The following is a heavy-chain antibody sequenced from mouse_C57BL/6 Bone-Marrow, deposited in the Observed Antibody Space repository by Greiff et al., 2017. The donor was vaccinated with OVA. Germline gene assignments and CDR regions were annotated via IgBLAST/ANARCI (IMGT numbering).Heavy chain of an antibody. CDR1: GYTFTDYN. CDR3: ARGHYDYPYWYFDV. V-gene: IGHV1-18*01. CDR2: INPNNGGT. Sequence: VQLQQSGPELVKPGASVKIPCKASGYTFTDYNMDWVKQSHGKSLEWIGDINPNNGGTIYNQKFKGKATLTVDKSSSTAYMERRSLTSEDTAVYYCARGHYDYPYWYFDVWGTGTTVTVSS. J-gene: IGHJ1*03. D-gene: IGHD2-4*01.